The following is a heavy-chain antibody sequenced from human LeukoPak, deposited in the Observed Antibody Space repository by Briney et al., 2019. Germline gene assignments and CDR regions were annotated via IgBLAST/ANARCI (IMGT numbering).Heavy chain of an antibody. D-gene: IGHD2-15*01. Sequence: PGGSLRLSCAASGFTFSSYSMNWVRQAPGKGLEWVSSISSSSYYIYYAGSVKGRFTNSRDNAKNSLYLQMNRLRAEDTAVYYCARVSATYFDFWGQGTLVTVSS. CDR1: GFTFSSYS. CDR2: ISSSSYYI. CDR3: ARVSATYFDF. J-gene: IGHJ4*02. V-gene: IGHV3-21*01.